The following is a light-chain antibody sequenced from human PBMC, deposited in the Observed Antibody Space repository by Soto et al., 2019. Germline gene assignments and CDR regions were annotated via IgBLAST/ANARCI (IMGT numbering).Light chain of an antibody. CDR2: AAS. V-gene: IGKV1-39*01. Sequence: DIQMTQSPSSLSASVGDRVTITCRASQSISSYLNWYQQKPGKAPDLLIYAASSLQSGVPSRFSGSGSGTDFTLTISNLQPEDFATYYCQQSYSTPYTFGQGTKLEIK. J-gene: IGKJ2*01. CDR3: QQSYSTPYT. CDR1: QSISSY.